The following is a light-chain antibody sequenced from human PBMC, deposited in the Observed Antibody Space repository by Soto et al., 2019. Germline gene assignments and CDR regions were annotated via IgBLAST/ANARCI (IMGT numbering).Light chain of an antibody. V-gene: IGKV3-15*01. J-gene: IGKJ2*01. CDR1: QSVSSN. Sequence: EIVMTKSPATLSVSPGERATLSCRASQSVSSNLAWYQQKPGQAPRRLIYGASTRATGIPARFSGSGSGTECTPTISSLQSEDFSVYYCPHYNNFHPNTFGQGTKLEIK. CDR3: PHYNNFHPNT. CDR2: GAS.